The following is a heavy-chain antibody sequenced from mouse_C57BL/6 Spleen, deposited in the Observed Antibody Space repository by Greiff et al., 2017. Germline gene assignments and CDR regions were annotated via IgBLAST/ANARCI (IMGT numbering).Heavy chain of an antibody. CDR3: ARSSILVVAMDY. J-gene: IGHJ2*01. V-gene: IGHV14-2*01. CDR2: IDPEDGET. Sequence: DVKLQESGAELVKPGASVKLSCTASGFNIKDYYMHWVKQRTEQGLEWIGRIDPEDGETKYAPKFQGKATITADTSSNTAYLQLSSLTSEDTAVYYCARSSILVVAMDYWGQGTTLTVSS. D-gene: IGHD1-1*01. CDR1: GFNIKDYY.